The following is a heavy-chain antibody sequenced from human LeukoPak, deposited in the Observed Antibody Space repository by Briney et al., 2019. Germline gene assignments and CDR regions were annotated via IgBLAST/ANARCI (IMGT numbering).Heavy chain of an antibody. V-gene: IGHV4-4*08. CDR1: GGAISSYS. CDR3: ARNYLYGDPPAFDI. CDR2: MYSRGST. D-gene: IGHD4-17*01. Sequence: SETLSLTCTVSGGAISSYSWSWIRQPPGKGLEWIGYMYSRGSTNDNPSLKSRVTISRDTSKNQLSLRVTSVTAADTAMYYCARNYLYGDPPAFDIWGQGTMVTVSS. J-gene: IGHJ3*02.